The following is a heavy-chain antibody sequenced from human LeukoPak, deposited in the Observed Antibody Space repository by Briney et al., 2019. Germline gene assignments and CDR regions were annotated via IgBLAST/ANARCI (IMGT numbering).Heavy chain of an antibody. CDR1: GYTFTSYG. CDR2: ISAYNGNT. D-gene: IGHD6-13*01. CDR3: ARDRRYSSSWYVRLYYYYYGMDV. V-gene: IGHV1-18*01. J-gene: IGHJ6*02. Sequence: ASVKVSCKASGYTFTSYGISWVRQAPGQGLEWMGWISAYNGNTNYAQKLQGRVTMTTDTSTSTAYMELRSLRSDDTAVYYCARDRRYSSSWYVRLYYYYYGMDVWGQATTVTVSS.